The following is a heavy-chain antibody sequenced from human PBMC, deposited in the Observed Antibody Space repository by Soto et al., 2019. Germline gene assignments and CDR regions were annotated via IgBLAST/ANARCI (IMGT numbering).Heavy chain of an antibody. CDR1: GYTFTSYA. Sequence: RASVKVSCKASGYTFTSYAMHWVRQAPGQRLEWMGWINAGNGNTKYSQKFQGRVTITRDTSASTAYMELSSLRSEDTAVYYCAREGCGGTVTTCWFDPWGQGTLVTVSS. V-gene: IGHV1-3*01. CDR3: AREGCGGTVTTCWFDP. D-gene: IGHD4-4*01. J-gene: IGHJ5*02. CDR2: INAGNGNT.